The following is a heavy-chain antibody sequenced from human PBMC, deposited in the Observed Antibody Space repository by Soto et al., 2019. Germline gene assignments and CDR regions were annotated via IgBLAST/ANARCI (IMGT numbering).Heavy chain of an antibody. Sequence: EVQLLESGGGLVQPGGSLRLSCAASGFTFSSYDMSWVRQAPGKGLEWVSAISGSGGSTYYADSVKGRFTISRDNSKNTLYLQMNSLRAEDTAVYYCAKDWKEQLVPNYFDYWGQGTLVTVSS. CDR3: AKDWKEQLVPNYFDY. CDR1: GFTFSSYD. D-gene: IGHD6-6*01. CDR2: ISGSGGST. J-gene: IGHJ4*02. V-gene: IGHV3-23*01.